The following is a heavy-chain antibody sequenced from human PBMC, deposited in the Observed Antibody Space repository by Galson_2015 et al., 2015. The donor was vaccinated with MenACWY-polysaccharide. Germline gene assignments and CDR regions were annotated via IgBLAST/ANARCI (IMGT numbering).Heavy chain of an antibody. J-gene: IGHJ3*01. Sequence: SGAEVKKPGDSLKISCKGSGYNFKTHWIAWLRQMPGKGLEWMAIMWPDESDIRYRPSLQGQFTISADASVNTAYLQWSSLSASDTAIYYCARGPSSSYYFLGFDVWGQGTRVIVSS. CDR1: GYNFKTHW. V-gene: IGHV5-51*01. CDR2: MWPDESDI. D-gene: IGHD2-2*01. CDR3: ARGPSSSYYFLGFDV.